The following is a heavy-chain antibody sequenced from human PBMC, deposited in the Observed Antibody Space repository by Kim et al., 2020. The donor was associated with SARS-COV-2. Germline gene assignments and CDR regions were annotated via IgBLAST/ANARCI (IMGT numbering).Heavy chain of an antibody. J-gene: IGHJ4*02. V-gene: IGHV4-31*03. CDR1: GGSISSGGYY. CDR3: AGAPGLGTMIVVVTHFDY. D-gene: IGHD3-22*01. Sequence: SETLSLTCTVSGGSISSGGYYWSWIRQHPGKGLEWIGYIYYSGSTYYNPSLKSRVTISVDTSKNQFSLKLSSVTAADTAVYYCAGAPGLGTMIVVVTHFDYWGKGSLVTGSS. CDR2: IYYSGST.